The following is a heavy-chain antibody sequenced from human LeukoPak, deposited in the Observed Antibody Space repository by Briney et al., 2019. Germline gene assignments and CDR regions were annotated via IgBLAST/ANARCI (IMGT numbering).Heavy chain of an antibody. CDR2: ISSSSSYI. J-gene: IGHJ4*02. CDR3: ARDIGYSYGYVDY. CDR1: GFTFSSYS. Sequence: GGSLRLSCAASGFTFSSYSMSWVRQAPGKGLEWVSSISSSSSYIYYADSVKGRFTISRDNAKNSLYLQMNSLRAEDTAAYYCARDIGYSYGYVDYWGQGTLVTVSS. V-gene: IGHV3-21*01. D-gene: IGHD5-18*01.